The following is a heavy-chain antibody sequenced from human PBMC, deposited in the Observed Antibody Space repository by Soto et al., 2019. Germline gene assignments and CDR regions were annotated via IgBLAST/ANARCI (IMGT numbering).Heavy chain of an antibody. CDR3: ARDLPPPDSSGWLH. CDR1: GFTFSSYS. Sequence: GGSLRLSCAASGFTFSSYSMNWVRQAPGKGLEWVSSISSSSYIYYADSVKGRFTISRDNAKNSLYLQMNSLRAEDTAVYYCARDLPPPDSSGWLHWGQGTLVTVSS. V-gene: IGHV3-21*01. J-gene: IGHJ4*02. CDR2: ISSSSYI. D-gene: IGHD6-19*01.